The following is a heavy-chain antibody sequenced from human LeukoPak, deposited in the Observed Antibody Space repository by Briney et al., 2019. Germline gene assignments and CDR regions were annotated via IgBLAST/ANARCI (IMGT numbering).Heavy chain of an antibody. Sequence: PSETLSLTCTVSGGSISSYYWSWIRQPPGKGLEWIGYIYYSGSTNYNPSLKSRVTISVDTSKSQFSLKLSSVTAADTAVYYCAREKRVYSSSWPRWFEICGQGTMVTVSS. CDR1: GGSISSYY. J-gene: IGHJ3*02. CDR2: IYYSGST. CDR3: AREKRVYSSSWPRWFEI. D-gene: IGHD6-13*01. V-gene: IGHV4-59*12.